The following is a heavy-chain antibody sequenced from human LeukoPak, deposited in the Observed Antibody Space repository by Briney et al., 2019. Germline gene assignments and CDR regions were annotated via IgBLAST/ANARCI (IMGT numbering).Heavy chain of an antibody. CDR1: GFTFSSYG. CDR3: AKDTTPHGDRSFDY. J-gene: IGHJ4*02. CDR2: ISYDGSNK. Sequence: GGSLRLSCAASGFTFSSYGMHWVRQAPGKGLEWVAVISYDGSNKYYADSVKGRFTISRDNSKNTLYLQMNSLRAEDTAVYYCAKDTTPHGDRSFDYWGQGTLVTVSS. V-gene: IGHV3-30*18. D-gene: IGHD3-10*01.